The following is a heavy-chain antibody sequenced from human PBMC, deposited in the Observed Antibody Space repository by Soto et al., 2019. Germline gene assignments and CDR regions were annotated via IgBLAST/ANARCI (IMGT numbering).Heavy chain of an antibody. CDR1: GFSFSNHT. J-gene: IGHJ4*02. Sequence: EVQLVESGGGLVQPGGSLRLSCAASGFSFSNHTMNWVRQAPGKGLEWVSYISSGGTSIYYADSVKGRFTISRDDAKDSLYLQMNSLRDDDTAVYYCARESDHWGQGTLVTVSS. V-gene: IGHV3-48*02. CDR3: ARESDH. CDR2: ISSGGTSI.